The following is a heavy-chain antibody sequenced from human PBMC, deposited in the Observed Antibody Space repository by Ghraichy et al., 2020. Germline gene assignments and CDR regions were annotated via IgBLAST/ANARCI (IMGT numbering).Heavy chain of an antibody. V-gene: IGHV3-23*01. J-gene: IGHJ2*01. CDR1: GFTFSSYA. CDR3: AKGRVLRGRLYWYFDL. CDR2: ISGSGGST. Sequence: SCAASGFTFSSYAMSWVRQAPGKGLEWVSAISGSGGSTYYADSVKGRFTISRDNSKNTLYLQMNSLRAEDTAVYYCAKGRVLRGRLYWYFDLWGRGTLVTVSS. D-gene: IGHD3-16*01.